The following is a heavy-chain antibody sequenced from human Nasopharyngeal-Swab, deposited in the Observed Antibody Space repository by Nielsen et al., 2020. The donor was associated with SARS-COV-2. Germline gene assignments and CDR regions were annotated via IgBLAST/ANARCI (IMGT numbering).Heavy chain of an antibody. Sequence: GGSLRLSCAASGLTFTNSWMSGVRKAPGKGLEWVANIKQDGSDKYYVDSVKGRFTISRDNAKNSLELQMNSLRIEDTAVYYCGRGGKLGALDIWGQGTMVTVSS. J-gene: IGHJ3*02. V-gene: IGHV3-7*01. CDR1: GLTFTNSW. D-gene: IGHD3-16*01. CDR2: IKQDGSDK. CDR3: GRGGKLGALDI.